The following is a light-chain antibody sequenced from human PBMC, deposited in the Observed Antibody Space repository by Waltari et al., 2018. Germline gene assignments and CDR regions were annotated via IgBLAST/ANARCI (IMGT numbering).Light chain of an antibody. CDR2: VNSDGSH. Sequence: QLVLTQSPSASASLGASVSLTCTLSSGHSYYTIAWHQQQPQKAPRYLMKVNSDGSHTKGDGIPDRFSGSSSGAARNLTISSLQSEDAADYYGQTWGTGIWVFGGGTKLTVL. CDR1: SGHSYYT. V-gene: IGLV4-69*01. J-gene: IGLJ3*02. CDR3: QTWGTGIWV.